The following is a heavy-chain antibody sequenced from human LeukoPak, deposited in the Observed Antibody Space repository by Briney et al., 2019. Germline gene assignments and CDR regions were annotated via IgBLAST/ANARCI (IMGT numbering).Heavy chain of an antibody. CDR1: GFTFINYA. V-gene: IGHV3-23*01. D-gene: IGHD2-21*01. CDR3: AKDGGPSGDYYFDY. J-gene: IGHJ4*02. CDR2: ISGSGDTT. Sequence: GGSLRLSCAASGFTFINYAISWVRQAPGKGLERVSGISGSGDTTYYADSVKGRFTISRDNSKNTLYLQMNSLRAEDTAVYYCAKDGGPSGDYYFDYWGQGTLVTVSS.